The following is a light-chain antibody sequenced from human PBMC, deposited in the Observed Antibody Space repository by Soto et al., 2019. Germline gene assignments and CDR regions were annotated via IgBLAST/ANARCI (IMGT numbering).Light chain of an antibody. CDR3: QQYFNWPTYT. Sequence: PSALPLSLSPGARATLSCRAGQGVTTNFACYQQKYGQSPRLLIYDVSIRATGVPARFSASGSWTEFTLTISSLQSEDFSSYDYQQYFNWPTYTFGQGTKVDIK. V-gene: IGKV3-15*01. J-gene: IGKJ2*01. CDR2: DVS. CDR1: QGVTTN.